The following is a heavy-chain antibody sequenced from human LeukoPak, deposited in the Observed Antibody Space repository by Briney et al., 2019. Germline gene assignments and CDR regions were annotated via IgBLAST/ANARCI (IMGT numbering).Heavy chain of an antibody. Sequence: GGSLRLSCAASGLTFSSYAMHWVRQAPGKGLEWVAVISYDGSNKYYADSVKGRFTISRDNSKNTLYLQMNSLRAEDTAVYYCARAGRFLFGYFDYWGQGTLVTVSS. D-gene: IGHD3-3*01. V-gene: IGHV3-30*04. CDR3: ARAGRFLFGYFDY. CDR1: GLTFSSYA. CDR2: ISYDGSNK. J-gene: IGHJ4*02.